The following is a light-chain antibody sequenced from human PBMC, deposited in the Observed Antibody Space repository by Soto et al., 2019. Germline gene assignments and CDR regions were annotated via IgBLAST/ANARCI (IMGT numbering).Light chain of an antibody. CDR2: KVS. CDR1: QSLVSSDGLTS. J-gene: IGKJ2*01. CDR3: MQGSHWAT. Sequence: VVMTQSPLSLAVTLGQTASISCRSSQSLVSSDGLTSFNWFHQRPGQSPRRLIYKVSNRDSGVPDRFTGSGSGTDFTLTISRVEAEDVGIYYCMQGSHWATFGQGTKLEIK. V-gene: IGKV2-30*01.